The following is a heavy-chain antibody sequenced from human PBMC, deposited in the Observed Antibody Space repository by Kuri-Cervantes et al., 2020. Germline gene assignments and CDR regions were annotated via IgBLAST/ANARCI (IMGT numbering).Heavy chain of an antibody. CDR3: AKGVVRRNYYDSSGYSNWFDP. Sequence: GGSLRLSCAASGFTFSSYWMSWVRQAPGKGLEWVANIKQDGSEKYYVDSVKGRFTISRDNAKNSLYLQMNSLRAEDTAVYYCAKGVVRRNYYDSSGYSNWFDPWGQGTLVTVSS. V-gene: IGHV3-7*03. J-gene: IGHJ5*02. CDR1: GFTFSSYW. D-gene: IGHD3-22*01. CDR2: IKQDGSEK.